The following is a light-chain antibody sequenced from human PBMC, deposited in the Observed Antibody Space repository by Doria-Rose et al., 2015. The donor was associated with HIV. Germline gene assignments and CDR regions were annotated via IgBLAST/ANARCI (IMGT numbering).Light chain of an antibody. CDR3: QQYYDTPS. CDR1: QSLLYTSKNY. CDR2: WAS. V-gene: IGKV4-1*01. J-gene: IGKJ3*01. Sequence: DIQVTQSPESLGMSLGERATLNCKSNQSLLYTSKNYLAWYQQKPGQPPKLLINWASTRQSGAPARFSGSGSGTDFTLTISSLEAEDVAVYYCQQYYDTPSFGPGTTVDIK.